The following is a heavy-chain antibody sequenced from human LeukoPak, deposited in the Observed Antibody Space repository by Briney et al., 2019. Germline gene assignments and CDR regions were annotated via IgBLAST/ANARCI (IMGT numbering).Heavy chain of an antibody. D-gene: IGHD3-10*01. CDR3: AKGGVGWFGELLQFFDY. V-gene: IGHV3-23*01. J-gene: IGHJ4*02. Sequence: GGSLRLSCAASGFTFSSYAMSWVRQAPGKVLEWVSAISGSGGSTYYADSVKGRFTISRDNSKNTLYLQMNSLRAEDTAVYYCAKGGVGWFGELLQFFDYWGQGTLVTVSS. CDR1: GFTFSSYA. CDR2: ISGSGGST.